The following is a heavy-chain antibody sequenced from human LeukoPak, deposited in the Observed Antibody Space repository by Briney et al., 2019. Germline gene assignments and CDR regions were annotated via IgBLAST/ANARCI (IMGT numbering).Heavy chain of an antibody. CDR3: ARDLGIAVRDAFDI. V-gene: IGHV3-48*01. Sequence: GGSLRLSCAASGFTFSSYSMNWVRQAPGKGLEWVSYISSSSSTIYYADSVKVRFTISRDNAKNSLYLQMNSLRAEDTAVYYCARDLGIAVRDAFDIWGQGTMVTVSS. CDR1: GFTFSSYS. J-gene: IGHJ3*02. CDR2: ISSSSSTI. D-gene: IGHD6-19*01.